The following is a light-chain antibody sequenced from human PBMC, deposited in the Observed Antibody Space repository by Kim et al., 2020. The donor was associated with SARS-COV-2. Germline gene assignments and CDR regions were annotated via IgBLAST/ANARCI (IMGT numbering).Light chain of an antibody. CDR2: DAS. V-gene: IGKV3-15*01. CDR1: QSVGSI. Sequence: VSPGERATLSCRASQSVGSILAWYQQRPGQPPRLLIYDASTRATGIPAMFSGSGSGTEFTLTISSLQSEDFAVYYCQQCNNWPPTFGQGTKVDIK. J-gene: IGKJ1*01. CDR3: QQCNNWPPT.